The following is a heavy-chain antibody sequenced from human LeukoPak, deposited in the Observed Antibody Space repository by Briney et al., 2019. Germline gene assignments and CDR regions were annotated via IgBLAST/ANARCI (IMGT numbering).Heavy chain of an antibody. V-gene: IGHV3-21*01. Sequence: GGSLRLSCAASGFTFSSYSMNWVREAPGKGLEWASSISSSSSYIYYADSVKGRFTISRDNAKNSLYLQMNSLRAEDTAVYYCAREEVHGSGSYWADDFVYYYYYMDVWGKGTTVTVSS. CDR3: AREEVHGSGSYWADDFVYYYYYMDV. D-gene: IGHD3-10*01. J-gene: IGHJ6*03. CDR1: GFTFSSYS. CDR2: ISSSSSYI.